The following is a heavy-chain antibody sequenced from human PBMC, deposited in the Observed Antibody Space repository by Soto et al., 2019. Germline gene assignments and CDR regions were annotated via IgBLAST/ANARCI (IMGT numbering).Heavy chain of an antibody. V-gene: IGHV1-18*04. CDR3: ATGPPYYYDRGYYYGMDV. CDR1: GYTFTSYG. CDR2: ISAYNGNT. Sequence: ASLKVSCKASGYTFTSYGISWVRQAPGQGLEWMGWISAYNGNTNYAQKLQGRVTMTTDTSTSTAYMELRSLRSDDTAVYYCATGPPYYYDRGYYYGMDVWGQGTTVTVSS. J-gene: IGHJ6*02. D-gene: IGHD3-22*01.